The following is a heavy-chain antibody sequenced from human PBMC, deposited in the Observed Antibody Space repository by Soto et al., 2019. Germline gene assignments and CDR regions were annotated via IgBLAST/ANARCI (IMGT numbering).Heavy chain of an antibody. CDR3: ARFGYSSLYDWYFEL. J-gene: IGHJ2*01. Sequence: QVQLQESGPGLVKPSETLSLTCAVSGGSMRNYYWGWIRQPAGKGLEWIGRVYTNGDTTYKPSLRSRVTMSADTSKNQFSLKLNTVTAADTAVYYCARFGYSSLYDWYFELWGRGTLVTVSS. CDR1: GGSMRNYY. V-gene: IGHV4-4*07. CDR2: VYTNGDT. D-gene: IGHD2-2*03.